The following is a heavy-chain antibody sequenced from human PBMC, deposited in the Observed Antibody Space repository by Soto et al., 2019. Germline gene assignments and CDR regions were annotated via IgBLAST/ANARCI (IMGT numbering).Heavy chain of an antibody. D-gene: IGHD6-6*01. CDR1: GLIFSGHS. CDR3: ARELQSSTEGH. CDR2: ISIVPNSM. Sequence: AGGSLRLSCVASGLIFSGHSFSWVRQAPGEGLEWVSSISIVPNSMYYADSVKGRFTISRDNAKNTMYLEMDSLRVEDTAVYFCARELQSSTEGHWGKGTLVTVSS. J-gene: IGHJ4*02. V-gene: IGHV3-21*06.